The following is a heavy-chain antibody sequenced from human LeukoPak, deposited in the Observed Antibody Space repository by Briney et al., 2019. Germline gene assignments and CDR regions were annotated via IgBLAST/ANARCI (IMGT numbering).Heavy chain of an antibody. CDR3: AKDQWNPDY. Sequence: GGSLRLSCAASGFTFSSYGMHWVRQAPGKGPEWVAVVWDDGSGQNYADYVKGRFTISRDNSKNMLYLQMNSLRAEDTAVYYCAKDQWNPDYWGQGTLVTVSS. J-gene: IGHJ4*02. CDR1: GFTFSSYG. D-gene: IGHD6-19*01. V-gene: IGHV3-33*06. CDR2: VWDDGSGQ.